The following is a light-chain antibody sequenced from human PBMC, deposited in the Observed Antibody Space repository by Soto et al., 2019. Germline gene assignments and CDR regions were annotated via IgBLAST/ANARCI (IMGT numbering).Light chain of an antibody. CDR3: HYYGISPPWT. J-gene: IGKJ1*01. CDR1: QSISVTY. V-gene: IGKV3-20*01. Sequence: ESVLLQSPGTQSLSPGERPTLSCRPIQSISVTYLAWDQQKPGQAPRPLIYTTSIRATGIPDRFSGSGSGTDFTLTISILEPEDFAVYYCHYYGISPPWTFGQGTKVEIK. CDR2: TTS.